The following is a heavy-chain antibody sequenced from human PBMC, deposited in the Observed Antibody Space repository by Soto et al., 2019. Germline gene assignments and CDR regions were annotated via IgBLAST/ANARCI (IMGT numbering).Heavy chain of an antibody. D-gene: IGHD2-21*02. CDR2: INPNSGGT. J-gene: IGHJ3*02. Sequence: GASVKVSCKASGYTFTVYYMHCVLQSRVQGLDWMGCINPNSGGTNYAQKFQGRVTMTRDTSISTAYMELSRLRSDDTAVYYCARVVVVTAIRHDAFDIWGQGTMVTVSS. V-gene: IGHV1-2*02. CDR1: GYTFTVYY. CDR3: ARVVVVTAIRHDAFDI.